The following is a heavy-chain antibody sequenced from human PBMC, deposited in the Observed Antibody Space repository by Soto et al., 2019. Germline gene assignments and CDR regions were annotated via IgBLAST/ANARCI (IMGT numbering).Heavy chain of an antibody. Sequence: SETLSLTCTVSGGSISSSSYYWGWIRQPPGKGLEWIGSIYYSGSTYYNPSLKSRVTISVDTSKNQFSLKLSSVTAADTAVYYCARLDYRFDPWGQGTLVTVSS. D-gene: IGHD4-4*01. CDR3: ARLDYRFDP. V-gene: IGHV4-39*01. CDR2: IYYSGST. J-gene: IGHJ5*02. CDR1: GGSISSSSYY.